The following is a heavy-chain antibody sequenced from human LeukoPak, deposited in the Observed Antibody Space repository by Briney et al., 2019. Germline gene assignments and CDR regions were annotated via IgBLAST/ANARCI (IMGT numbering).Heavy chain of an antibody. CDR2: IYTSGST. J-gene: IGHJ6*02. V-gene: IGHV4-61*02. CDR3: ARAPKNSGSYYYYGMDV. D-gene: IGHD1-26*01. Sequence: SETLSLTCTVSGGSISSGGYYWSWIRQPAGKGLEWIGRIYTSGSTNYNPSLKSRVTMSVDTSKNQFSLKLSSVTAADTAVYYCARAPKNSGSYYYYGMDVWGQGTTVTVSS. CDR1: GGSISSGGYY.